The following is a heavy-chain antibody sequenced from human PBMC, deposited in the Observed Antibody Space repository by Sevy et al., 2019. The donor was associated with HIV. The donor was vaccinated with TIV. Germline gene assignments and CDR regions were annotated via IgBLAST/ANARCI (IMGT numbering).Heavy chain of an antibody. CDR3: ARGIVAYYFDY. D-gene: IGHD5-12*01. Sequence: SETLSLTCTVSGDSISSYYWIWIRQPPGKGLEWIGYFYYSGITNYNPSVKSRVTISVDTSRNQISRKLSSVTAADTAVYYCARGIVAYYFDYWGQGTLVTVSS. V-gene: IGHV4-59*01. CDR2: FYYSGIT. CDR1: GDSISSYY. J-gene: IGHJ4*02.